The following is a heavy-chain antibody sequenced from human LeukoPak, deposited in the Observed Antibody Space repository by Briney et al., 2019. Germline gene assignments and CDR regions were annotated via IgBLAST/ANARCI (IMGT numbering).Heavy chain of an antibody. CDR2: ISAYNGNT. J-gene: IGHJ3*02. V-gene: IGHV1-18*01. D-gene: IGHD4-17*01. Sequence: ASVKVSCKASGYTFTSYGISWVRQAPGQGLEWMGWISAYNGNTNYAQKLQGRVTITADKSTSTAYMELSSLRSEDTAVYYCARDPYPYGDYDDAFDIWGQGTMVTVSS. CDR1: GYTFTSYG. CDR3: ARDPYPYGDYDDAFDI.